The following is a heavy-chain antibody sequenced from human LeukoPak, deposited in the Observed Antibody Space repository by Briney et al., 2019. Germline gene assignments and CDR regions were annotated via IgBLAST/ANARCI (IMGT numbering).Heavy chain of an antibody. D-gene: IGHD1-26*01. V-gene: IGHV3-23*01. Sequence: GGSLRLSCAASGFSFRNSWMSWVRQAPGKGLEWVSAISGSGGSTYYADSVKGRFTISRDNSKNTLYLQMNSLRAEDTAVYYCANEAGEWEPVDYWGQGTLVTVSS. CDR2: ISGSGGST. J-gene: IGHJ4*02. CDR3: ANEAGEWEPVDY. CDR1: GFSFRNSW.